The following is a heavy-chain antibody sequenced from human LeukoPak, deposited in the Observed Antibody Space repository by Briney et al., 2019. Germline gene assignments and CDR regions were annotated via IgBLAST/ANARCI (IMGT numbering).Heavy chain of an antibody. D-gene: IGHD3-9*01. Sequence: SETLSLTCIVSGGSISSGGYYWSWIRQHPGKGLEWIGYIYYSGSTYYNPSLKSRVTISVDTSKNQFSLKLSSATAADTAVYYCARGPHYDILTGYNWYFDLWGRGTLVTVSS. CDR1: GGSISSGGYY. J-gene: IGHJ2*01. V-gene: IGHV4-31*03. CDR3: ARGPHYDILTGYNWYFDL. CDR2: IYYSGST.